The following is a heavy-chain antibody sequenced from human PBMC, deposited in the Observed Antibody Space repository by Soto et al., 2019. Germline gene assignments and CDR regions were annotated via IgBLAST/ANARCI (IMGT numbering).Heavy chain of an antibody. CDR3: GRAQGWEALDAVDI. J-gene: IGHJ3*02. D-gene: IGHD1-26*01. Sequence: GGSLRLSCAASGFTFSSYAMHWVRQAPGKGLEWVAVISYDGSNKYYADSVKGRFTISRDNSKNTLYLQMNSLRAEDTALYYCGRAQGWEALDAVDIWSQGAMVTVSS. V-gene: IGHV3-30-3*01. CDR2: ISYDGSNK. CDR1: GFTFSSYA.